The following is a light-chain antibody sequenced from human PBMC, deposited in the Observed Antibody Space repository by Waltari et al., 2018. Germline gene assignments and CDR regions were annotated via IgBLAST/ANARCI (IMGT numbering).Light chain of an antibody. V-gene: IGKV3-11*01. CDR3: QQRSNWPLT. CDR2: DAS. J-gene: IGKJ4*01. Sequence: EIVLTQSPATLSLSPGERATLSCRASQSVSTFLAWYQQKPGQAPRLLIYDASNRATGIPARFSGSGSGTDFTLTISSLDPEDFAVYFCQQRSNWPLTFGGRTKVEIK. CDR1: QSVSTF.